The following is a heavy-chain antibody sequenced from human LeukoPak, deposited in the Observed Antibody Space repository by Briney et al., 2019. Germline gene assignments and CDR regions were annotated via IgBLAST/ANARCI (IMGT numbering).Heavy chain of an antibody. V-gene: IGHV3-33*01. J-gene: IGHJ4*02. D-gene: IGHD3-22*01. CDR2: IWYDGSNK. CDR1: GFTFSSYG. CDR3: ARAPYYYDSSGYRYFDY. Sequence: GRSLRLSCAASGFTFSSYGMHWVRQAPGKGLEWVAVIWYDGSNKYYADSVKGRFTISRDNSKNTLYLQMNSLRAEDTAVYYCARAPYYYDSSGYRYFDYWGQGTLVTVSS.